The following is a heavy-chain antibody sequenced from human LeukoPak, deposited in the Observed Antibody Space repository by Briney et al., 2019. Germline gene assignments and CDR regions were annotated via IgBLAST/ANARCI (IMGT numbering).Heavy chain of an antibody. Sequence: ASVKVSCKASGYTFTGYYMHWVRQAPGQGLEWVGWINPNSGGTNYAQKFQGRVTMARDTSISTAYMELSRLRSDDRAVFYCARGAHITTVEGGWFDSWGQGTLVTVSS. V-gene: IGHV1-2*02. CDR3: ARGAHITTVEGGWFDS. CDR1: GYTFTGYY. CDR2: INPNSGGT. J-gene: IGHJ5*01. D-gene: IGHD1-14*01.